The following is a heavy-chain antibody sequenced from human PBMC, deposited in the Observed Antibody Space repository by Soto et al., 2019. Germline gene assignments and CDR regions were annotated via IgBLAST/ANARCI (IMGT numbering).Heavy chain of an antibody. Sequence: QVQLEESGGGLVKPGGSLRLSCAASGFTFSAGYMSWIRQAPNKGMEYISYISSSGTSANYADSVKGRFTISRDNAKNSLYLQMNSLRAEDTAGYYCARDRGAVRGPYFDYWGQGALVTVSS. D-gene: IGHD3-10*01. CDR3: ARDRGAVRGPYFDY. V-gene: IGHV3-11*05. CDR2: ISSSGTSA. CDR1: GFTFSAGY. J-gene: IGHJ4*02.